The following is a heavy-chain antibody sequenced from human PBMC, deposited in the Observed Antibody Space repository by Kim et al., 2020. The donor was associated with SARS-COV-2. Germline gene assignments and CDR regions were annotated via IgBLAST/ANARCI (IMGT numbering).Heavy chain of an antibody. D-gene: IGHD3-22*01. V-gene: IGHV5-51*01. Sequence: GESLKISCKGSGYSFTSYWIGWVRQMPGKGLEWMGIIYPGDSDTRYSPSFQGQVTISADKSISTAYLQWSSLKASDTAMYYCARHHYYDSSGYHYVDHFDYWGQGTLVTVSS. J-gene: IGHJ4*02. CDR2: IYPGDSDT. CDR3: ARHHYYDSSGYHYVDHFDY. CDR1: GYSFTSYW.